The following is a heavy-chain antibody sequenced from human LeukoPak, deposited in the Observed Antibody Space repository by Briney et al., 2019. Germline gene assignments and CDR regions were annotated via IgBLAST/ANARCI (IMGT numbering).Heavy chain of an antibody. CDR3: ATGGPIYYDSSGYYYFNY. Sequence: VASVKVSCKVSGYTLTELSMHWVRQAPGKGLEWMGGFDPEDGETIYAQKFQGRVAMTEDTSTDTAYMELSSLRSEDTAVYYCATGGPIYYDSSGYYYFNYWGQGTLVTVSS. V-gene: IGHV1-24*01. J-gene: IGHJ4*02. CDR2: FDPEDGET. CDR1: GYTLTELS. D-gene: IGHD3-22*01.